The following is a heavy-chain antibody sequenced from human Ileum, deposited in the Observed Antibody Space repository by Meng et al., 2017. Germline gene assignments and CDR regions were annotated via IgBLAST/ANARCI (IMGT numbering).Heavy chain of an antibody. D-gene: IGHD4-23*01. CDR3: ARHGGYYQDF. Sequence: QVQLQESGPGLVKASVILSLTCSVSGASMSVVSYWSWVRQSPGKGLEWIGQIDHLGIAYYKPSLKSRVTMSIDQSKSQFSLRLTSVSAADTAVYYCARHGGYYQDFWGQGTLVTVSS. CDR2: IDHLGIA. J-gene: IGHJ4*02. V-gene: IGHV4-4*02. CDR1: GASMSVVSY.